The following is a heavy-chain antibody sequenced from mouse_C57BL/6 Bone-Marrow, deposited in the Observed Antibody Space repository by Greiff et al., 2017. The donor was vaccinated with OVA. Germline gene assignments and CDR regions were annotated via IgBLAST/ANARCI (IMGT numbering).Heavy chain of an antibody. V-gene: IGHV1-50*01. CDR1: GYTFTSYW. CDR3: ARFGSSDY. CDR2: IYPSDSYT. D-gene: IGHD1-1*01. Sequence: QVQLQQPGAELVKPGASVKLSCKASGYTFTSYWMQWVKQRPGQGLEWIGEIYPSDSYTNYNQKFKGKATLTVDTSSSTAYMQLSSLTSEDSAVYYCARFGSSDYWGQGTTLTVSS. J-gene: IGHJ2*01.